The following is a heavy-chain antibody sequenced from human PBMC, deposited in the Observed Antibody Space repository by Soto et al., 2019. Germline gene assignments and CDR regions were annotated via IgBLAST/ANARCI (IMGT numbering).Heavy chain of an antibody. CDR2: ISGGGGKT. J-gene: IGHJ5*02. D-gene: IGHD6-19*01. CDR1: GFTFSSDA. V-gene: IGHV3-23*01. CDR3: AKDRGAGGRFSGIAVAGIPS. Sequence: EVQLLESGGGLVQPGGSLRLSCAASGFTFSSDAMSWVRQTHGNGLEWVSGISGGGGKTHYADSVTGRFTISRDNSRKTLSLQMNSVRAADTSIYYCAKDRGAGGRFSGIAVAGIPSWGQGTLVTVSS.